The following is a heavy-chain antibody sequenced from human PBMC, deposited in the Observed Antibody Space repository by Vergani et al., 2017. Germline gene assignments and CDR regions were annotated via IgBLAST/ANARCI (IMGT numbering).Heavy chain of an antibody. V-gene: IGHV3-23*01. CDR1: GFTFSRLA. D-gene: IGHD6-6*01. Sequence: EVQLLESGGGLVQPGGSLRLSCAASGFTFSRLAMSWVRQAPGKGLGWVSAISGSGGSTYYADSVKGQFTISRDNSRNTLYLQMNSLRAEDTAVYYCANHYAAARYDWVDPWGQGTLVTVSS. CDR2: ISGSGGST. CDR3: ANHYAAARYDWVDP. J-gene: IGHJ5*02.